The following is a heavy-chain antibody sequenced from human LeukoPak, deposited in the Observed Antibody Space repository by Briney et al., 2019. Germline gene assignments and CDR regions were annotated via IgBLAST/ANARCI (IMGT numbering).Heavy chain of an antibody. V-gene: IGHV3-74*01. J-gene: IGHJ4*02. D-gene: IGHD2-15*01. CDR2: INTDGSST. Sequence: GSLRLSCAVSGFTFSTYWMHWIRQVPGKGLVWVSRINTDGSSTSYADSMTGRFTISRDNAKNTVYLQMNSLRAEDTAVYFCARAGYCSGGTCYFDSWGQGTLVTVSS. CDR1: GFTFSTYW. CDR3: ARAGYCSGGTCYFDS.